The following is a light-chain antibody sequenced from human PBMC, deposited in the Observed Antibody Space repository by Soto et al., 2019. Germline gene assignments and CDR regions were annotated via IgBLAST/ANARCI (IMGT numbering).Light chain of an antibody. Sequence: QPVLTQSSSASASLGSSVKLTCTLSSGHSSYIIAWHQQQPGKAPRYLMKLEGSGSYHTGSGVPDRFSGSSSGADRYLTISHLQFEDEADYYCETWDSNTRVFGGGTKLTVL. V-gene: IGLV4-60*02. J-gene: IGLJ3*02. CDR3: ETWDSNTRV. CDR2: LEGSGSY. CDR1: SGHSSYI.